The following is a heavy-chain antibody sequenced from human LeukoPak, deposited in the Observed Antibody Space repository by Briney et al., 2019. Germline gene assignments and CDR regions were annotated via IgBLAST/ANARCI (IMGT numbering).Heavy chain of an antibody. CDR2: IYTSGST. CDR1: GGSISSGSYY. Sequence: SQTLSLTCTVSGGSISSGSYYWSWIRQPAGKGLEWIGRIYTSGSTNYNPSLKSRVTISVDTSKNQFSLKLSSVTAADTAVYYCARGTMYNWFDPWGQGTLVTVSS. D-gene: IGHD3-3*01. J-gene: IGHJ5*02. V-gene: IGHV4-61*02. CDR3: ARGTMYNWFDP.